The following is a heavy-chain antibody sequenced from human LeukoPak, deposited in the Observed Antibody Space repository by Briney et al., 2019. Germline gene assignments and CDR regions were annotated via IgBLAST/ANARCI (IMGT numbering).Heavy chain of an antibody. Sequence: GGSPRLSCAASGFSFSSYYMSWVRQAPGKGLEWVALINPDGSERYYVDSVKGRFTISRDNAKNSLYLQMDSLRDDDTAMYFCTRNLAAVPGPRMDVWGQGTTVTVSS. CDR3: TRNLAAVPGPRMDV. CDR2: INPDGSER. CDR1: GFSFSSYY. V-gene: IGHV3-7*03. J-gene: IGHJ6*02. D-gene: IGHD6-19*01.